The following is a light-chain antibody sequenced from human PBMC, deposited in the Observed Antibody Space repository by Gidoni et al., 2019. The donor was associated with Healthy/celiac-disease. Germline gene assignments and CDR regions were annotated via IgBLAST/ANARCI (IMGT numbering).Light chain of an antibody. CDR3: SSYTSSSTLEV. CDR1: SSDVGGYNY. J-gene: IGLJ1*01. Sequence: QPALTQPAAVAGSPGQSITISCTGNSSDVGGYNYVSWYQQHPGKAPKLMIYDVSNRPSGVSNLFSCSKSGNTASLTISGLQAEDEADYYCSSYTSSSTLEVFGTGTKFTVL. V-gene: IGLV2-14*01. CDR2: DVS.